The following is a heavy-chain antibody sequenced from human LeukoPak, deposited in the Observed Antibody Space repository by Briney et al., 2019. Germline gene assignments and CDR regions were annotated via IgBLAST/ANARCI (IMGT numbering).Heavy chain of an antibody. Sequence: GGSLRLSCAASGFTFSSYAMSWVRQAPGKGLEWVSAISGSGGSTYYADSVKGRFTVSRDNSKNTLYLQMNSLRAEDTAVYYCAKPEGEVVTPYDAFDIWGQGTMVTVSS. CDR3: AKPEGEVVTPYDAFDI. D-gene: IGHD2-15*01. CDR2: ISGSGGST. CDR1: GFTFSSYA. V-gene: IGHV3-23*01. J-gene: IGHJ3*02.